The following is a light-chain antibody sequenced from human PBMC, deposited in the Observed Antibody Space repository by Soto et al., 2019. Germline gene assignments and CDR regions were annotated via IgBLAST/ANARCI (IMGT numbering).Light chain of an antibody. V-gene: IGLV2-14*01. CDR3: SSYTTSSLVV. Sequence: QSALTQPASVSGSPGQSITISCTGTSSDVSGYNYVSWYQQHPGKAPKLMIYDVNNRPSGVSNRFSGSKSGNTASLTISGLQAADEADYYCSSYTTSSLVVFGGGTKLTVL. CDR1: SSDVSGYNY. J-gene: IGLJ2*01. CDR2: DVN.